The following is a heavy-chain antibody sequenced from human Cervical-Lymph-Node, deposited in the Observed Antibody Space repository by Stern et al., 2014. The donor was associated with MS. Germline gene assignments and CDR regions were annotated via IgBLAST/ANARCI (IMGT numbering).Heavy chain of an antibody. CDR3: ARRRAAAGAVLFDY. CDR1: GGSISSSSYY. CDR2: IYYGGST. V-gene: IGHV4-39*01. Sequence: QLQLQESGPGLVKPSETLSLTCTVSGGSISSSSYYWGWIRQPPGKGLEWIGSIYYGGSTYYTPPLRSRVPISVDSSKNQFSLKLSFVTAADTAVYYCARRRAAAGAVLFDYWGQGTLVTVSS. D-gene: IGHD6-13*01. J-gene: IGHJ4*02.